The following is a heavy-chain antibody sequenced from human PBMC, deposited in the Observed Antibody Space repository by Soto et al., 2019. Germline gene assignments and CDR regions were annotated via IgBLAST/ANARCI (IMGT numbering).Heavy chain of an antibody. Sequence: QITLKESGPTQVKPTQTLTLTCTSSGFSLSTSGVGVGWIRQPPGKALEWLALIYWDDDKRYSPSLKSRLSITKDTSKSQVVLTMTNMDPMDTATYYCARGGMWRSFDFWGQGTLVTVTS. J-gene: IGHJ4*02. CDR3: ARGGMWRSFDF. D-gene: IGHD2-21*01. V-gene: IGHV2-5*02. CDR1: GFSLSTSGVG. CDR2: IYWDDDK.